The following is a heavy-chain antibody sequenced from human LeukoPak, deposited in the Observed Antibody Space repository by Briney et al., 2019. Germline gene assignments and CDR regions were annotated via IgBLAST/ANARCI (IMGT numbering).Heavy chain of an antibody. CDR3: AELGITMIGGV. CDR2: ISSGGSTI. D-gene: IGHD3-10*02. V-gene: IGHV3-48*03. Sequence: GGSLRLSCAASGFTFSSYEMNWVRQAPGKGLEWVSYISSGGSTIYYADSVKGRFTISRDNAKNSLYLQMNSLRAEDPAVYYCAELGITMIGGVWGKGTTVTISS. CDR1: GFTFSSYE. J-gene: IGHJ6*04.